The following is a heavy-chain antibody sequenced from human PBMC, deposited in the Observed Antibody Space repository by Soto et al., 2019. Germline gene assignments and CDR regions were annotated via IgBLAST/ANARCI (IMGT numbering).Heavy chain of an antibody. D-gene: IGHD2-2*02. CDR3: ARDPWRHDGMPIYRPVYYYYGMDV. V-gene: IGHV3-23*01. J-gene: IGHJ6*02. CDR1: GVTFSSYA. Sequence: PGGSLRLSCAASGVTFSSYAMSWVRQAPGKGLEWVSTISGSGGSTYYADSVKGRFTISRDNSKNTLYLQMNSLRAEDTAVYYCARDPWRHDGMPIYRPVYYYYGMDVWGQGTTVTVSS. CDR2: ISGSGGST.